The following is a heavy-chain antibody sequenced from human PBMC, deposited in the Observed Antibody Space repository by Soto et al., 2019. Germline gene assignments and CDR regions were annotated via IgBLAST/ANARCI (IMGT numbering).Heavy chain of an antibody. CDR2: ISWNSGSI. D-gene: IGHD6-13*01. Sequence: GGSLILSCAASGFTFDDYAMHWVRQAPGKGLEWVSGISWNSGSIGYADSVKGRFTISRDNAKNSLYLQMNSLRAEDTALYYCAKDMQQLDYYYYGMDVWGQGTTVTVSS. J-gene: IGHJ6*02. V-gene: IGHV3-9*01. CDR1: GFTFDDYA. CDR3: AKDMQQLDYYYYGMDV.